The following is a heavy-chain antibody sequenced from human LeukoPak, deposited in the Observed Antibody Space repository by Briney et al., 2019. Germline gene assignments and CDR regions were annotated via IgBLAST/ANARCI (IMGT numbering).Heavy chain of an antibody. D-gene: IGHD4-17*01. J-gene: IGHJ4*02. CDR2: IIPIFGTA. V-gene: IGHV1-69*13. CDR3: ARSALGYGDYERLRVFDY. CDR1: GGTFSSYA. Sequence: GASVKVSCKASGGTFSSYAISWVRQAPGQGLEWMGGIIPIFGTANYAQKFQGRVTITADESTSTAYMELSSLRSEDTAVYYCARSALGYGDYERLRVFDYWGQGTLVTVSS.